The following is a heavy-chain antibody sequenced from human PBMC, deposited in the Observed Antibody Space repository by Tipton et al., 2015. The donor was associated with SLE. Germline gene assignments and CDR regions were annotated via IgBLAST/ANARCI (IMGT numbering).Heavy chain of an antibody. V-gene: IGHV4-39*07. J-gene: IGHJ4*02. CDR1: GGSISSSNYY. CDR3: AREYSGYDYRTFDH. D-gene: IGHD5-12*01. CDR2: IHHSGIT. Sequence: TLSLTCTVSGGSISSSNYYWGWIRQPPGKGLEWIGTIHHSGITYYNPSLKSRVTISVDTSKNQFSLKLRSVTAADTAVYYCAREYSGYDYRTFDHWGQGTLVTVSS.